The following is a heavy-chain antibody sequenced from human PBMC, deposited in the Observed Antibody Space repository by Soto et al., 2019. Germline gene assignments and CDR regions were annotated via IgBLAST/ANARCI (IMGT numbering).Heavy chain of an antibody. CDR2: ISHSART. V-gene: IGHV4-34*02. CDR3: TGGTNAIRGVTMSLDAYDI. J-gene: IGHJ3*02. Sequence: QEHLQQWGAGLLKPSETLSLTCGLYGGSFSGHYWTWIRQSPGKGLEWIGEISHSARTNYNPSLESRLTISKDTSKKQFSLMLSSLTAADTAVYYCTGGTNAIRGVTMSLDAYDIWGQGTVVTVSS. CDR1: GGSFSGHY. D-gene: IGHD3-10*01.